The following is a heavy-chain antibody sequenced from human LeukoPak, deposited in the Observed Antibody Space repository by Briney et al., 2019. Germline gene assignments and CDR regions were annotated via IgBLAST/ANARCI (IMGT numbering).Heavy chain of an antibody. CDR3: AKSGYNRFDY. Sequence: GGSLRLSCAASGFTFSSSAMSWVRQAPGKGLEWVSSISGSGSGGSTYYADSVKGRFTISRDNSKNALYLQMNSLIAEDTAVYYCAKSGYNRFDYWGQGTRVTVSS. V-gene: IGHV3-23*01. J-gene: IGHJ4*02. D-gene: IGHD5-24*01. CDR2: ISGSGSGGST. CDR1: GFTFSSSA.